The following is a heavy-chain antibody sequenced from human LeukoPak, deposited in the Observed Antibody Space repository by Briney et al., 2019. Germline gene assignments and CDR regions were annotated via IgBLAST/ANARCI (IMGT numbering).Heavy chain of an antibody. J-gene: IGHJ4*02. V-gene: IGHV4-4*09. CDR2: IYTSGST. Sequence: SQTLSLTCTVSGGSISSYSWSWIRQPPGKGLEWIGYIYTSGSTNYNPCLKSRVTISVDTSKNPVSLKLSSVTAADTAVYYCARHTFAGLPVGWGRGTLVTVSS. D-gene: IGHD4-23*01. CDR1: GGSISSYS. CDR3: ARHTFAGLPVG.